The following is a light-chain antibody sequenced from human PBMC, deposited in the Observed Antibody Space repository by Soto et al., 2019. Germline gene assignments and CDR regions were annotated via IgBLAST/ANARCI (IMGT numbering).Light chain of an antibody. CDR3: SSYTSTSRYV. CDR1: SSDVGKYDR. CDR2: EVT. J-gene: IGLJ1*01. Sequence: QSVLTQPPSVSGSPGQSVTISCTGTSSDVGKYDRVSWYQQPPGTAPKLIIYEVTNRPSGVPARFSGSKSGNTASLTLSGLQAEDEADYYCSSYTSTSRYVFGAGTKVTVL. V-gene: IGLV2-18*02.